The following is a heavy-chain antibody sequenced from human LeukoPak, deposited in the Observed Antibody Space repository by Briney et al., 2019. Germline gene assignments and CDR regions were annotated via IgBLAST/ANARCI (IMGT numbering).Heavy chain of an antibody. CDR3: ARDHQNSSSWYQLISQGKYYYYGMDV. Sequence: PGGSLRLSCAASGFTFSSYWMSWVRQAPGKGLEWVANIKQDGSEKYYVDSVKGRFTISRDNAKNSLYLQMNSLRAEDTAVYCCARDHQNSSSWYQLISQGKYYYYGMDVWGQGTTVTVSS. V-gene: IGHV3-7*01. D-gene: IGHD6-13*01. J-gene: IGHJ6*02. CDR2: IKQDGSEK. CDR1: GFTFSSYW.